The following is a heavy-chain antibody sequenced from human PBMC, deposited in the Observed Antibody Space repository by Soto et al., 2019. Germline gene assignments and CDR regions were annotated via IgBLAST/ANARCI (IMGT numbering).Heavy chain of an antibody. CDR3: ARGLRGVLDY. CDR2: INHSGST. CDR1: GGSFSGYY. J-gene: IGHJ4*02. Sequence: TLSLTCAVYGGSFSGYYWSWIRQPPGKGLEWIGEINHSGSTNYNPSLKSRVAIARDNSKNTLYLHLTSLRAEDTAIYYCARGLRGVLDYWGQGTLVTVSS. D-gene: IGHD5-12*01. V-gene: IGHV4-34*01.